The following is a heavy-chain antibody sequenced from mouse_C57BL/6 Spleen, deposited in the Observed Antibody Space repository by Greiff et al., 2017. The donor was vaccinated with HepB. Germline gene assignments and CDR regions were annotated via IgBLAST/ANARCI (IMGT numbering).Heavy chain of an antibody. Sequence: EVQLQQSGPELVKPGASVKISCKASGYTFTDYYMNWVKQSHGKSLEWIGDINPNNGGTSYNQKFKGKATLTVDKSSSTAYMELRSLTSEDSAVYYCARGGYYDYDAVFAYWGQGTLVTVSA. CDR3: ARGGYYDYDAVFAY. V-gene: IGHV1-26*01. D-gene: IGHD2-4*01. CDR2: INPNNGGT. CDR1: GYTFTDYY. J-gene: IGHJ3*01.